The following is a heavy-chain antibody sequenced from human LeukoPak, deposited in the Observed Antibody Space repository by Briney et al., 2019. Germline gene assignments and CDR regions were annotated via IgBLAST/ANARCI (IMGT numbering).Heavy chain of an antibody. Sequence: SETLSLTCTVSGGSISSYYWSWIRQPPGKGLEWIGYIYNSGSTNYNPSLKSRVTISVDTSKNQFSLRLRSVTAADTAMYYCARDYCTSTTCPNWFDPWGQGTLVTVSS. CDR1: GGSISSYY. CDR3: ARDYCTSTTCPNWFDP. V-gene: IGHV4-59*01. J-gene: IGHJ5*02. CDR2: IYNSGST. D-gene: IGHD2-2*01.